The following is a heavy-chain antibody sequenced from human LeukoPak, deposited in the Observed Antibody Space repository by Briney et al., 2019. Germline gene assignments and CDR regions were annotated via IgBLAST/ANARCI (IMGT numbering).Heavy chain of an antibody. D-gene: IGHD6-13*01. CDR1: GYTFTSYD. CDR3: ARARARIAAAGTNWFDP. V-gene: IGHV1-8*01. J-gene: IGHJ5*02. CDR2: MNPNSGNT. Sequence: VASVKVSCKASGYTFTSYDINWVRQATGQGLEWMVWMNPNSGNTGYAQKFQGRVTMTRNTSISTAYMELSSLRSEDTAVYYCARARARIAAAGTNWFDPWGQGTLVTVSS.